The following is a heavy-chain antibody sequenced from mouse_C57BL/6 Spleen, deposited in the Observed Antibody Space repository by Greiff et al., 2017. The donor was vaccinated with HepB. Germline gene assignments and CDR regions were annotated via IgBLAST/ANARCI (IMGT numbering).Heavy chain of an antibody. D-gene: IGHD2-2*01. CDR2: IDPENGDT. CDR1: GFNIKDDY. V-gene: IGHV14-4*01. Sequence: EVQVVESGAELVRPGASVKLSCTASGFNIKDDYMHWVKQRPEQGLEWIGWIDPENGDTEYASKFQGKATITADTSSNTSYLQLSSLTSEDTAVYYCTTAYGYDVAWFAYWGQGTLVTVSA. J-gene: IGHJ3*01. CDR3: TTAYGYDVAWFAY.